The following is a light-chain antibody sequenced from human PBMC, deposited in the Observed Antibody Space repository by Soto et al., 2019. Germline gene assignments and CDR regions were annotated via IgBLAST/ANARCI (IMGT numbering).Light chain of an antibody. CDR1: QGISNY. CDR2: DAS. CDR3: QHFDSLPLS. Sequence: DIQMTQSPPSLSASVGDRVTITCRASQGISNYLNWYQQKLGKAPKLLIYDASNLETGVSSRFSGSGSGTDFTLTISSLQPEDSATYYCQHFDSLPLSFGPGTKVQIK. V-gene: IGKV1-33*01. J-gene: IGKJ3*01.